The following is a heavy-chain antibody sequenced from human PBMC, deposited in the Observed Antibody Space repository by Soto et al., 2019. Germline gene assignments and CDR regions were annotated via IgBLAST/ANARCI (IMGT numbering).Heavy chain of an antibody. Sequence: PGGSLRLSCAASGFTVSSNYMSWVRQAPGKXLEWVSVIYSGGSTYYADSVKGRFTISRDNSKNTLYLQMNSLRAEDTAVYYCARDRLYYDFWSSTSYYYYGMDVWGQGTTVTVSS. CDR2: IYSGGST. D-gene: IGHD3-3*01. J-gene: IGHJ6*02. V-gene: IGHV3-53*01. CDR1: GFTVSSNY. CDR3: ARDRLYYDFWSSTSYYYYGMDV.